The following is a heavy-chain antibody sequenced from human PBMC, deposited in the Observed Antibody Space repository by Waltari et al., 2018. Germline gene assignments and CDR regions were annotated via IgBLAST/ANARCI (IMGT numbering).Heavy chain of an antibody. D-gene: IGHD3-3*01. CDR1: GGSISSGSDY. V-gene: IGHV4-61*02. J-gene: IGHJ6*02. CDR3: ARGGGITIFGVVTEIYYGMDV. CDR2: IYTSGST. Sequence: QVQLQESGPGLVKPSQTLSLTCTVSGGSISSGSDYWSWIRQPAGKGLEWIGRIYTSGSTNYNPSLKSRVTISVDTSKNQFSLKLSSVTAADTAVYYCARGGGITIFGVVTEIYYGMDVWGQGTTVTVSS.